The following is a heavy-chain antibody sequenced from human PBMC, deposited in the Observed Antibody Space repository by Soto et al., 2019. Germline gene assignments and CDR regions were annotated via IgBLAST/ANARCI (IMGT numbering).Heavy chain of an antibody. Sequence: EGQLVESGRGLVKPGGSLRLCCAASGFTFSSYSMNWVRQAPGKGLEWVSSISSSSSYIYYADSVKGRFTISRDNAKNSLYLQMNSLRAEDTAVYYCARVGGQLVPGFDYWGQGTLVTVSS. CDR1: GFTFSSYS. CDR2: ISSSSSYI. J-gene: IGHJ4*02. V-gene: IGHV3-21*01. CDR3: ARVGGQLVPGFDY. D-gene: IGHD6-6*01.